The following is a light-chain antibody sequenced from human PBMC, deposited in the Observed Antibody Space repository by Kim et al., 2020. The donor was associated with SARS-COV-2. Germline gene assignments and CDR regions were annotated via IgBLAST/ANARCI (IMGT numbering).Light chain of an antibody. CDR2: DVS. J-gene: IGLJ3*02. Sequence: GQSITISCTGTTSDIGDYDYVSWYQQHPGKAPKLMIYDVSNRPSGVSNRFSGSKSGNTASLTISGLQAEDEADYYCSSYTSSSTWLFGGGTQLTVL. CDR3: SSYTSSSTWL. V-gene: IGLV2-14*03. CDR1: TSDIGDYDY.